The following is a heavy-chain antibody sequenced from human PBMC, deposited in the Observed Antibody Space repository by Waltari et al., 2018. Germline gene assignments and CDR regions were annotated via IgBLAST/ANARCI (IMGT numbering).Heavy chain of an antibody. CDR2: IYYSGST. CDR1: GGSFSGYY. CDR3: ARALYCSSTSCYYGMDV. D-gene: IGHD2-2*01. V-gene: IGHV4-34*11. J-gene: IGHJ6*02. Sequence: QVQLQQWGAGLLKPSETLSLTCAVYGGSFSGYYWSWIRQPPGKGLEWIGYIYYSGSTNYNPSLKSRVTISVDTSKNQFSLKLSSVTAADTAVYYCARALYCSSTSCYYGMDVWGQGTTVTVSS.